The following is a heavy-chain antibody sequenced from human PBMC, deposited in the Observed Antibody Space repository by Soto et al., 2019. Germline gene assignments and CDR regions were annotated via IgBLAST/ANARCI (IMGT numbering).Heavy chain of an antibody. Sequence: GESLKISCKGSGYSFTSYWISWVRQMPGKGLEWMGRIDPSDSYTNYGPSFQGHVTISADKSISTAYLQWSSLKASDTAMYYCARTSMQSRGYSYGHGGMDVWGQGTTVTVSS. D-gene: IGHD5-18*01. CDR2: IDPSDSYT. CDR1: GYSFTSYW. J-gene: IGHJ6*02. CDR3: ARTSMQSRGYSYGHGGMDV. V-gene: IGHV5-10-1*01.